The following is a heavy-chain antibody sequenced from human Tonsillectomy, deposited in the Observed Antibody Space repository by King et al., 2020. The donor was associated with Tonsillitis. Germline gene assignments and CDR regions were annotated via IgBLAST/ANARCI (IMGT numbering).Heavy chain of an antibody. J-gene: IGHJ4*02. V-gene: IGHV3-30*02. CDR3: AKDRGYCSGGSCYSDPYFDY. CDR2: IRYDGSNK. D-gene: IGHD2-15*01. Sequence: VQLVESGGGVVQPGGSLRLSCAASGFTFSSYGMHWVRQAPGKGLEWVAFIRYDGSNKYYAVSVKGRFTISRDNSKNTLYLQMNSLRAEDTAVYYCAKDRGYCSGGSCYSDPYFDYWGQGTLVTVSS. CDR1: GFTFSSYG.